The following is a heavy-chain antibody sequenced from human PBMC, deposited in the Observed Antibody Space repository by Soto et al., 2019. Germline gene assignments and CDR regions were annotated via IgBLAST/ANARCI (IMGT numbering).Heavy chain of an antibody. CDR3: AVPEVVPATVDTAMRFDY. Sequence: QVQLVQSGAAVKKPGSSVKVSCKASGGTFSSYAISWVRQAPGQGLEWMGGIIPIFGTANYAQKFQGRVTITADESTSTADMELSSLRSEDTAVYYCAVPEVVPATVDTAMRFDYWGQGTLVTVSS. V-gene: IGHV1-69*12. CDR2: IIPIFGTA. J-gene: IGHJ4*02. CDR1: GGTFSSYA. D-gene: IGHD5-18*01.